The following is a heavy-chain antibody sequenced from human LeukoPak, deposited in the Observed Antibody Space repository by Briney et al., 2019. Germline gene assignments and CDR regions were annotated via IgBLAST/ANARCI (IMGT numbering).Heavy chain of an antibody. CDR3: ARDRDYGSGSYYPDAFDI. Sequence: SETLSLTCTVSGGSISSGGYYWSWIRQHPGKGLEWIGYIYYSGSTYYNPSLKSRVTISVDTSKNQFSLKLSSVTAADTAVYYCARDRDYGSGSYYPDAFDIWGQGTMVTVSS. D-gene: IGHD3-10*01. CDR1: GGSISSGGYY. CDR2: IYYSGST. J-gene: IGHJ3*02. V-gene: IGHV4-31*03.